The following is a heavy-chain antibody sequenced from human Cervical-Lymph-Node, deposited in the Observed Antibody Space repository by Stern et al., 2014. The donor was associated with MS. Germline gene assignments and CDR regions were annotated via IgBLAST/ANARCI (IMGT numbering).Heavy chain of an antibody. CDR3: ARGGVGAIT. D-gene: IGHD1-26*01. CDR1: GFSFSSNA. V-gene: IGHV3-64*01. Sequence: VQLVESGGGLVQPGGSLRLSCAASGFSFSSNAMPWVRQAPGKGLEFVSAISSNGSSTYYANSVKVRFTISRDNSKNTLYLQMGSLRAEDMPVYYCARGGVGAITWGQGTLVTVSS. J-gene: IGHJ4*02. CDR2: ISSNGSST.